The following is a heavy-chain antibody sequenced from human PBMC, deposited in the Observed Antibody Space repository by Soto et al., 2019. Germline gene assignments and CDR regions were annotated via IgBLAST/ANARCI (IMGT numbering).Heavy chain of an antibody. CDR2: ISGSGGST. J-gene: IGHJ4*02. Sequence: QTGGCLGLSCTSSGFIFSSYAMSWVRQAPGKGLEWVSAISGSGGSTYYADSVKGRFTISRDNSKNTLYLQMNSLRAEDTAVYYCAKEVRRQWLPSFDYWGQGTLVTVSS. D-gene: IGHD6-19*01. V-gene: IGHV3-23*01. CDR3: AKEVRRQWLPSFDY. CDR1: GFIFSSYA.